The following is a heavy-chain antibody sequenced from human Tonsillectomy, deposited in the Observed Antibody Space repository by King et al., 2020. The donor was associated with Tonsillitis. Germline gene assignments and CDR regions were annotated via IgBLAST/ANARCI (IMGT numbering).Heavy chain of an antibody. J-gene: IGHJ3*02. CDR1: GGSISSGGYY. CDR3: AREHWYYDSSGYDAFDI. D-gene: IGHD3-22*01. Sequence: LQLQESGPGLVKPSQTLSLTCTVSGGSISSGGYYWSWSRQHPGKGLEWIGYIFYSGSTYYTPSPKSRVTISVDTSKNKFSLNLSSVTAADTAVSYCAREHWYYDSSGYDAFDIWGQGTMVTVSS. V-gene: IGHV4-31*03. CDR2: IFYSGST.